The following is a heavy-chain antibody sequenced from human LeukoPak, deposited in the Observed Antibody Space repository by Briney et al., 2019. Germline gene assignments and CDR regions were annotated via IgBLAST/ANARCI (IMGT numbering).Heavy chain of an antibody. J-gene: IGHJ3*02. D-gene: IGHD4-17*01. CDR3: AAGTMTTVTNDAFDI. CDR2: IVVGSGNT. V-gene: IGHV1-58*02. CDR1: GFTFTSSA. Sequence: ASVKVSCKASGFTFTSSAMQWVRQARGQRLEWIGWIVVGSGNTNYAQKFQERVTITRDMSTSTAYMELSSLRSEDTAVYYCAAGTMTTVTNDAFDIWGRGTMVTVSS.